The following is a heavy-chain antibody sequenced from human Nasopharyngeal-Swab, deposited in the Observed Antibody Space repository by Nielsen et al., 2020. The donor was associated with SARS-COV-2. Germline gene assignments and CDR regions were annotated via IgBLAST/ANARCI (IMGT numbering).Heavy chain of an antibody. D-gene: IGHD2-2*01. CDR2: ISGSGGST. CDR3: AKGTGGYQLLYFDY. V-gene: IGHV3-23*01. J-gene: IGHJ4*02. Sequence: GGSLRLSCAASGFTFSNYAMNWVRQVPGKGLEWVSAISGSGGSTYYADSVKGRFTISRDNSKNTLYLQMNSLRAEDTAVYYCAKGTGGYQLLYFDYWGQGTPVTVSS. CDR1: GFTFSNYA.